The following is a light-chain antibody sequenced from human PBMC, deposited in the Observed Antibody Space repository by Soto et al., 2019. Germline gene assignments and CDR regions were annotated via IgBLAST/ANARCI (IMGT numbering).Light chain of an antibody. J-gene: IGLJ1*01. Sequence: QSALTQPASVSGSPGQSITISCTGTSSDVGGYNYVSWYQQHPGKAPKLMINDVSNRPSGVSNRFSGSKSGNTASLTISGPRAEDGADYYGSSYTATSTPVFGPGPKLTVL. CDR2: DVS. CDR3: SSYTATSTPV. V-gene: IGLV2-14*01. CDR1: SSDVGGYNY.